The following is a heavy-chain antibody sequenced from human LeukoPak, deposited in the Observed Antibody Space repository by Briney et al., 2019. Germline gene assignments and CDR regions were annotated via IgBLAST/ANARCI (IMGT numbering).Heavy chain of an antibody. CDR2: IYYSGST. V-gene: IGHV4-59*01. J-gene: IGHJ4*02. CDR3: ARDHGTSSPFDY. Sequence: SETLSLTCTVSGGSISSYYWSWIRQPPGKGLELIGYIYYSGSTNYNPSLKSRVTISVDTSKNQFSLKLSSVTAADTAVYYCARDHGTSSPFDYWGQGTLVTVSS. D-gene: IGHD2-2*01. CDR1: GGSISSYY.